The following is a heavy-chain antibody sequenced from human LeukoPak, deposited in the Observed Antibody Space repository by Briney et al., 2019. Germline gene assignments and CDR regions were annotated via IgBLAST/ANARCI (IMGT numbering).Heavy chain of an antibody. CDR1: GFTFSSYA. Sequence: GGSLRLSRAASGFTFSSYAMHWVRQAPGRGLEWVAVISYDGSNKYYADSVKGRFTISRDNSKNTLYLQMNSLRAEDTAVYYCARDSSIDYWGQGTLGTVSS. V-gene: IGHV3-30-3*01. CDR3: ARDSSIDY. J-gene: IGHJ4*02. CDR2: ISYDGSNK. D-gene: IGHD6-6*01.